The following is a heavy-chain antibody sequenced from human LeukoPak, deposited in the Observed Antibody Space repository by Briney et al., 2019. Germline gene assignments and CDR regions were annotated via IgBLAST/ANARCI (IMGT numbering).Heavy chain of an antibody. CDR1: GYTFTSYY. J-gene: IGHJ5*02. CDR2: INPSGGST. CDR3: ARDRTITIFGVVPRPRGGFDP. Sequence: ASVKVSCKASGYTFTSYYMHWVRQAPGQGLEWMGIINPSGGSTSYAQKFQGGVTMTRDTSTSTVYMELSSLRSEDTAVYYCARDRTITIFGVVPRPRGGFDPWGQGTLVTVSS. V-gene: IGHV1-46*01. D-gene: IGHD3-3*01.